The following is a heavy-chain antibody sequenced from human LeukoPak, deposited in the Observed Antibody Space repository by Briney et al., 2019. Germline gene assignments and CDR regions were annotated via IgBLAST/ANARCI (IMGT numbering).Heavy chain of an antibody. CDR1: GFSFSSFA. D-gene: IGHD1-26*01. CDR2: IWHDGEKI. CDR3: ARRSSGSPPYYFDY. Sequence: GGSLRLSCTASGFSFSSFAMHWVRQPPGKGLEWVAIIWHDGEKIFYADSVKGRFTISRDNAKNTSDLQMNSLRAEDTAVYYCARRSSGSPPYYFDYWGQGTLVTVSS. J-gene: IGHJ4*02. V-gene: IGHV3-33*01.